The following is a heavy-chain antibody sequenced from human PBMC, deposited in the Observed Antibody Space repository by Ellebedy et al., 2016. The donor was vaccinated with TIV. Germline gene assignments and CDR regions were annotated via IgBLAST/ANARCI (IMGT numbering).Heavy chain of an antibody. CDR2: IYYSGST. D-gene: IGHD3-22*01. CDR3: ARAEENYYDRSPAGAFDI. J-gene: IGHJ3*02. Sequence: MPSETLSLTCTVSGGSISSYYWSWIRQPPGKGLEWIGYIYYSGSTNYNPSLKSRVTISVDTSKNQFSLKPSSVTAADTAVYYCARAEENYYDRSPAGAFDIWGQGTMVTVSS. V-gene: IGHV4-59*01. CDR1: GGSISSYY.